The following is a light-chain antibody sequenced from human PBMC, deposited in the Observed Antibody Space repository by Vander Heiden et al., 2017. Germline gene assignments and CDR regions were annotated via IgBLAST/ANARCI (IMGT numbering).Light chain of an antibody. J-gene: IGLJ1*01. V-gene: IGLV2-14*03. CDR2: NVN. Sequence: QSALTQPASVSGSPGPSITLSCPGTSSDVGCYHYFSWSQQNPGKAPKLMIYNVNNRPSGVANRFSGSKSGNTASLTIAGLQAEDEADYYCSSYTSSSTYVFGTGTKVTVL. CDR1: SSDVGCYHY. CDR3: SSYTSSSTYV.